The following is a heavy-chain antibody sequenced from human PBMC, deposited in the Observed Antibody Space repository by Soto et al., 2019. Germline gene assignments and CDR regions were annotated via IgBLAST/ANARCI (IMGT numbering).Heavy chain of an antibody. CDR3: ARGVVGRPGLYFYY. J-gene: IGHJ4*02. Sequence: SETLSLTCTISGGSFSSGGSYWNWIRQHPGKGLEWIGYIFYSGGTQYNPSLESRVTTSVDTSKNQVSLKLSSVTAADTAVYYCARGVVGRPGLYFYYWGQGTLVTVSS. D-gene: IGHD1-1*01. V-gene: IGHV4-31*03. CDR1: GGSFSSGGSY. CDR2: IFYSGGT.